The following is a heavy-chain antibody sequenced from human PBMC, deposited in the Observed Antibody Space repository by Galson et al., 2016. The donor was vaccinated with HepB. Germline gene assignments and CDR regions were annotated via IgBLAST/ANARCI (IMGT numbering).Heavy chain of an antibody. J-gene: IGHJ6*02. V-gene: IGHV3-53*01. Sequence: SLRLSCAASGFTVSNNYTSWVRQAPGTGLEWVSVIYSSGSTYYADSVKGRFTISRDNSKNTLYLQMNSLRAEDTAVYYCARDPMATRYYYYGKDVWGQGTTVTVSS. D-gene: IGHD5-24*01. CDR1: GFTVSNNY. CDR3: ARDPMATRYYYYGKDV. CDR2: IYSSGST.